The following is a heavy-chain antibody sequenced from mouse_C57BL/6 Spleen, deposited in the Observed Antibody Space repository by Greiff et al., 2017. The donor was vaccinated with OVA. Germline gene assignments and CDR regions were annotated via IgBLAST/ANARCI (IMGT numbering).Heavy chain of an antibody. Sequence: EVHLVESGGGLVKPGGSLKLSCAASGFTFSSYAMSWVRQTPEKRLEWVATISDGGSYTYYPDNVKGRFTISRDNAKNNLYLQMSHLKSEDTAMYYCARDTTVVATEWYFDVWGTGTTVTVSS. CDR3: ARDTTVVATEWYFDV. CDR2: ISDGGSYT. J-gene: IGHJ1*03. D-gene: IGHD1-1*01. CDR1: GFTFSSYA. V-gene: IGHV5-4*01.